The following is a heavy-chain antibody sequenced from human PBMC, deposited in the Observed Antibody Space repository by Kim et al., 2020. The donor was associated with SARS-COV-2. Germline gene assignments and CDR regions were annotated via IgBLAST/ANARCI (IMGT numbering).Heavy chain of an antibody. Sequence: GGSLRLSCAASGFTFNNYWMNWVRQAPGKGLEWVANINEEGSQKYYVDSVKGRFTISRDNAKNSVYMQMNSLRAEDTAVYYCARGGSVVWGQGTTVIDSS. CDR2: INEEGSQK. CDR1: GFTFNNYW. CDR3: ARGGSVV. D-gene: IGHD3-10*01. V-gene: IGHV3-7*01. J-gene: IGHJ6*02.